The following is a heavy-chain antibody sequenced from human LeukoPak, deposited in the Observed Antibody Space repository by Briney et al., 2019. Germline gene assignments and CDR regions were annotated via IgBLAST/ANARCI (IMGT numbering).Heavy chain of an antibody. CDR3: ARSLSSWAEYYYYGMDV. Sequence: SETLSLTCTVSGGSISSSSYYWGWIRQPPGKGLEWIGSIYYSGSTYYNPSLKSRVTTSVDTSKNQFSLKLSSVTAADTAVYYCARSLSSWAEYYYYGMDVWGQGTTVTVSS. CDR2: IYYSGST. CDR1: GGSISSSSYY. J-gene: IGHJ6*02. D-gene: IGHD6-13*01. V-gene: IGHV4-39*07.